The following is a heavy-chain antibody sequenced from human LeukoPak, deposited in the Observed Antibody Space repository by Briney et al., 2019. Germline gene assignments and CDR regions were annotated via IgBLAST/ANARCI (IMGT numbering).Heavy chain of an antibody. V-gene: IGHV4-4*02. CDR2: IYHSGST. Sequence: PSGTLSLTCAVSGGSISSSNWWSWVRQPPGKGLEWIGEIYHSGSTNYNPSLKSRVTISVDKSKNQFSLKLSSVTAADTAVYYCAREMVAAIPLGAFDIWGQGTMVTVSS. CDR1: GGSISSSNW. J-gene: IGHJ3*02. D-gene: IGHD2-15*01. CDR3: AREMVAAIPLGAFDI.